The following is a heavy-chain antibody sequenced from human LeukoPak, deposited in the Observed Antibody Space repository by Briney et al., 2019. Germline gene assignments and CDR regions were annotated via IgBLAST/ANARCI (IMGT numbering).Heavy chain of an antibody. CDR3: ARSGGSVDYYYYMDV. CDR2: IIPIFGTA. V-gene: IGHV1-69*05. D-gene: IGHD2-15*01. Sequence: SVKVSCKASGGTFSSYAISWVRQAPGQGLEWMGRIIPIFGTANYAQKFQGRVTITTDESTSTAYMELSSLRSEDTAVYYCARSGGSVDYYYYMDVWGKGTTVTVSS. J-gene: IGHJ6*03. CDR1: GGTFSSYA.